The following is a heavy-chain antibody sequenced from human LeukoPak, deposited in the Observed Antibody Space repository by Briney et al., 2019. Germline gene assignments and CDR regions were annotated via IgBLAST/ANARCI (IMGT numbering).Heavy chain of an antibody. CDR3: AKEIWPTVTTPGHTHFDY. D-gene: IGHD4-17*01. Sequence: GGSLRLSCAASGFTFSDYYISWIRQAPGKGLEWISYISSSGRTVDQADSVKGRFTISRDNSKNTLCLQMNSLRAEDTAVYYCAKEIWPTVTTPGHTHFDYWGQGTLVTVSS. CDR2: ISSSGRTV. J-gene: IGHJ4*02. V-gene: IGHV3-11*04. CDR1: GFTFSDYY.